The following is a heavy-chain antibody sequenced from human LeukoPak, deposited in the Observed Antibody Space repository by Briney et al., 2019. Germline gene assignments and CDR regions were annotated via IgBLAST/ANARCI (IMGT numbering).Heavy chain of an antibody. CDR1: GDSISSYY. J-gene: IGHJ3*02. CDR3: ARHTNRLDAFDI. Sequence: PSETLSLTCTVSGDSISSYYWSWIRQPPGKGLEWIGYIYYSGSTNYNPSLKSRVTISVDTSKNQFSLKLSSVTAADTAVYFCARHTNRLDAFDIWGPGTMVTVSS. D-gene: IGHD3-3*01. V-gene: IGHV4-59*08. CDR2: IYYSGST.